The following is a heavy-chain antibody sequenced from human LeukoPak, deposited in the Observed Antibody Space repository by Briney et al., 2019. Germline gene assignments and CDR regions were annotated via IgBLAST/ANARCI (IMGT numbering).Heavy chain of an antibody. CDR3: AREVALNSAFDI. D-gene: IGHD2-15*01. CDR1: GYTFTSYD. CDR2: MNPNSGNT. J-gene: IGHJ3*02. V-gene: IGHV1-8*01. Sequence: ASVKVSCKASGYTFTSYDINWVRQATGQGLEWMGWMNPNSGNTGYAQKFQGRVTMTRNTSISTAYMELSSPRSEDTAVYYCAREVALNSAFDIWGQGTMVTVSS.